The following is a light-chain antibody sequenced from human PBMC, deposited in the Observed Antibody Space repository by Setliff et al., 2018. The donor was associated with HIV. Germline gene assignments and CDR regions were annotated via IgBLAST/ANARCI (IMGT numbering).Light chain of an antibody. Sequence: SALTQPASVSGPPGQSITISCTGTTSDIGAFNIVSWYQQHPGKAPKLIIYEVNYRPSGVSTRFSGSKSGNTASLTISGLQAEDEADYYCNSYRSRSTYVFGTGTKVTVL. CDR3: NSYRSRSTYV. CDR1: TSDIGAFNI. J-gene: IGLJ1*01. V-gene: IGLV2-14*01. CDR2: EVN.